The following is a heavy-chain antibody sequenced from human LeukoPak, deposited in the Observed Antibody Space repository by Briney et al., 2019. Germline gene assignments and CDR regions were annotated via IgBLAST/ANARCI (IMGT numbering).Heavy chain of an antibody. CDR2: IRSKANNYET. D-gene: IGHD3-22*01. CDR3: TRRRTDDSSGYYDF. J-gene: IGHJ4*02. V-gene: IGHV3-73*01. Sequence: GGSLRLSCAASGFTFSGSAMHWVRQASGKGLEWVGRIRSKANNYETANAASVKGRFTISRDDSKNTAYLQMNSLKTEDTAVYYCTRRRTDDSSGYYDFWGQGTLVTVSS. CDR1: GFTFSGSA.